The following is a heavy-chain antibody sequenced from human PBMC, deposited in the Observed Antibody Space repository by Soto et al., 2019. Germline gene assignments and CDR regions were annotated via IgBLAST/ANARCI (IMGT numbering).Heavy chain of an antibody. CDR1: GYSFSTYA. V-gene: IGHV1-3*01. Sequence: GASVKVSCKASGYSFSTYAMHWVRQAPGQSLEWMGWINGGTGQTKFSQRFQDRITITRDTSASTAYMELNSLKTEDTAVYYCTTAGYSSGPDYWGQGTLVTVSS. CDR2: INGGTGQT. CDR3: TTAGYSSGPDY. J-gene: IGHJ4*02. D-gene: IGHD6-19*01.